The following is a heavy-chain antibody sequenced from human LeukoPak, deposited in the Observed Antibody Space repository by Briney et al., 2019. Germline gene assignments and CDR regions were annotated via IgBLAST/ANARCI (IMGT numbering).Heavy chain of an antibody. Sequence: ASVKVSCKASGGTFNSYAISWVRQAPGQGLEWMGRILPILGIANYAQKLQGRVTTTAGKSTSTAYMALSSVRSEDTAVYYCARPGIAAAGTPPAFDIWGQGTMVTVSS. CDR3: ARPGIAAAGTPPAFDI. J-gene: IGHJ3*02. CDR2: ILPILGIA. CDR1: GGTFNSYA. V-gene: IGHV1-69*04. D-gene: IGHD6-13*01.